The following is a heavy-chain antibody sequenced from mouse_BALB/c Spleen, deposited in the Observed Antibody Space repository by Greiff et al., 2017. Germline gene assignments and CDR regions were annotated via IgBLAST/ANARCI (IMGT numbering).Heavy chain of an antibody. D-gene: IGHD4-1*02. CDR1: GFNIKDSY. Sequence: EVQLQQSGAELVKPGASVKLSCTASGFNIKDSYMHWVKQRPEQGLEWIGSIGPANGNTKYDPKFQGKATITADTSSNTAYLQLSSLTSEDTAVYYWASTGTFSFAYWGQGTLVTVSA. CDR3: ASTGTFSFAY. CDR2: IGPANGNT. V-gene: IGHV14-3*02. J-gene: IGHJ3*01.